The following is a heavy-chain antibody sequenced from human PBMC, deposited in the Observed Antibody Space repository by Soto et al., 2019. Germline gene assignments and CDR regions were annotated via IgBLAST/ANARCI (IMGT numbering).Heavy chain of an antibody. CDR1: AFSFSNYW. V-gene: IGHV3-74*01. CDR2: IYRGET. D-gene: IGHD5-12*01. CDR3: LRGNTGYGNFDS. J-gene: IGHJ4*02. Sequence: PGGSLRLSCVPSAFSFSNYWMHWVRHAPGKGLVWVSRIYRGETYYADSVKGRFTVSRDNVKNTLYLQMNSLGAEDTAIDDCLRGNTGYGNFDSWGQGTLVTVS.